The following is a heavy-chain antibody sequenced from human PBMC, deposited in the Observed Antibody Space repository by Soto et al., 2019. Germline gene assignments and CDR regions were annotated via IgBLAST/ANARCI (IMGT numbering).Heavy chain of an antibody. Sequence: GGSLRISCAASGFTFSSYAMSWVRQAPGKGLEWVSAISGSGGSTYYADSVKGRFTISRDNSKNTLYLQMNSLRAEDTAVYYCAKAGTYDILTGYYFFDYWGQGTLVTVSS. CDR2: ISGSGGST. V-gene: IGHV3-23*01. D-gene: IGHD3-9*01. CDR3: AKAGTYDILTGYYFFDY. CDR1: GFTFSSYA. J-gene: IGHJ4*02.